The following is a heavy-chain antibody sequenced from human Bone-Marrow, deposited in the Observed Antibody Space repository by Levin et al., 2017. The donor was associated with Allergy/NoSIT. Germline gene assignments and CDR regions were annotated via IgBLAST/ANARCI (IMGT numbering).Heavy chain of an antibody. J-gene: IGHJ4*02. V-gene: IGHV3-30-3*01. CDR2: ISYDGSNK. CDR3: ARNYYYDSSGYYISGY. Sequence: PPGGSLRLSCAASGFTFSSYAMHWVRQAPGKGLEWVAVISYDGSNKYYADSVKGRFTISRDNSKNTLYLQMNSLRAEDTAVYYCARNYYYDSSGYYISGYWGQGTLVTVSS. D-gene: IGHD3-22*01. CDR1: GFTFSSYA.